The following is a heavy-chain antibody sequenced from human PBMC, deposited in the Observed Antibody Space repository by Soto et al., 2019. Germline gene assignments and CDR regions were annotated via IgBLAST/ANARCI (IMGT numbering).Heavy chain of an antibody. CDR1: GYTFTSYA. J-gene: IGHJ4*02. V-gene: IGHV1-3*01. D-gene: IGHD3-22*01. CDR2: INAGNGNT. CDR3: ARDRTTDYYDSSGYAYYFDY. Sequence: GASVKVSCKASGYTFTSYAMHWVRQAPGQRLEWMGWINAGNGNTKYSQKFQGRVTITRDTSASTAYMELSSLRSEDTAVYYCARDRTTDYYDSSGYAYYFDYWGQGTLVTVSS.